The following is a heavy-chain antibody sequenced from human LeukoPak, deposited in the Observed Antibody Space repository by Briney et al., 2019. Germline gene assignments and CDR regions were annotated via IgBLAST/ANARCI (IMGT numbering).Heavy chain of an antibody. D-gene: IGHD5-24*01. CDR1: GFMFSSNW. CDR2: IKEDGTET. Sequence: GGFLRLSCAASGFMFSSNWMSWVRLAPGKGLEWVANIKEDGTETCYVDSVKGRFTISRDNAKNSLYLQMNSLRVEDTAVYYCAKEGRSLQTYWGQGTLVTVSS. CDR3: AKEGRSLQTY. V-gene: IGHV3-7*03. J-gene: IGHJ4*02.